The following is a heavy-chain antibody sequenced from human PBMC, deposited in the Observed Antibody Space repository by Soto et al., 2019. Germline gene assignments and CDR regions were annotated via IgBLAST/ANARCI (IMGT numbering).Heavy chain of an antibody. D-gene: IGHD3-10*01. CDR1: GFTFDDYA. Sequence: EVQLVESGGGLVQPGRSLRLSCAASGFTFDDYAMHWVRQAPGKGLEWVSGISWNSGSIGYADSVKGRFTISRDNAKNSLYLQMNSLRAEDTALYYCAKDRSGGSGSWEYNWFDPWGQGTLVTVSS. CDR2: ISWNSGSI. CDR3: AKDRSGGSGSWEYNWFDP. V-gene: IGHV3-9*01. J-gene: IGHJ5*02.